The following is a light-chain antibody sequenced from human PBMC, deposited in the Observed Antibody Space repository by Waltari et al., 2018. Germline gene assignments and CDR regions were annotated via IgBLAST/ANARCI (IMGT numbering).Light chain of an antibody. V-gene: IGKV1-16*01. CDR3: QQYNNYPPT. CDR1: QDIGHY. Sequence: DIQMTQSPSSLSASVGDRVSITCRASQDIGHYLIWYQQKPGKAPRSLISCASNLLSGVPSRFSGGGSGTDFTLTITALQPDDFATYYCQQYNNYPPTFGQGTRLEIK. CDR2: CAS. J-gene: IGKJ5*01.